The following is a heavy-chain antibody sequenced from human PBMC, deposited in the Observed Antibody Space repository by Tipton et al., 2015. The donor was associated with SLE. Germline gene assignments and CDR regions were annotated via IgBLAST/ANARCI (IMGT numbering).Heavy chain of an antibody. CDR3: ARSKGSSSWSGLFDY. CDR2: INHSGST. CDR1: GGSISSSSYY. Sequence: TLSLTCTVSGGSISSSSYYWSWNRQAPGKGLEWIGEINHSGSTNYNPSLTRPITITLDTSKNQFSLKLSSVSAADTAVYYCARSKGSSSWSGLFDYWGQGPLVTVSS. J-gene: IGHJ4*02. V-gene: IGHV4-39*07. D-gene: IGHD6-13*01.